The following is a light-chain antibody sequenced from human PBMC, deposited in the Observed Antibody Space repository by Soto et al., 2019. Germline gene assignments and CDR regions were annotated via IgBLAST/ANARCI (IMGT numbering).Light chain of an antibody. CDR1: QSVSSSY. V-gene: IGKV3-20*01. CDR2: AAS. CDR3: QYHGSSPIT. Sequence: IVLTQSPGTLSFSPGERATLYCRASQSVSSSYLAWYQQKPGQAPRLLIFAASSRASGIPDRFSGSGSGTDFTLTISRLEPEDFALFYCQYHGSSPITFGQGTRLEIK. J-gene: IGKJ5*01.